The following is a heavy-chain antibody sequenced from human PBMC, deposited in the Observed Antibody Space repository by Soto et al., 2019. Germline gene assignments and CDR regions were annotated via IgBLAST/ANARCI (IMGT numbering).Heavy chain of an antibody. V-gene: IGHV1-69*12. CDR3: ARDGDPQSAFWSGPLGGGRFDP. CDR1: GGTFGNSA. Sequence: QVQLVQSGAEVKKPGSSVNVSCKTSGGTFGNSAVTWVRQAPGQGLVWLGGIVPMFGTANYAQKFQDRVTIPADESTMTAYMELKSLKTDDTAVYYCARDGDPQSAFWSGPLGGGRFDPWGQGTLVTVSS. D-gene: IGHD3-3*01. CDR2: IVPMFGTA. J-gene: IGHJ5*02.